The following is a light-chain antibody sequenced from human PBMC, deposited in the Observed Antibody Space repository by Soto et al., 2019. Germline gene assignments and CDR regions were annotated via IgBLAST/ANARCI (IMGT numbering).Light chain of an antibody. CDR2: DNS. V-gene: IGLV1-40*01. Sequence: QLVLTQPPSVSGAPGQRVTISCTGNSSNIGAGFDVHWYQQLPGTAPKLLIYDNSDRPSGVPDRFSGSKSGTSASLAITGLQAEDEADYYCQSYDSSLSALFGGGTKLTVL. J-gene: IGLJ3*02. CDR3: QSYDSSLSAL. CDR1: SSNIGAGFD.